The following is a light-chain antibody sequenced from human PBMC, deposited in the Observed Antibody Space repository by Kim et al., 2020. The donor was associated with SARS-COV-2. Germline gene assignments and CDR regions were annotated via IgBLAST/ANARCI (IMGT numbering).Light chain of an antibody. CDR3: QQYDNRIT. Sequence: SASVGDSVTITCQASQDISNYLNWYQQKPGKAPKLLIYDASNLETGVPSRFSGSGSGTDFTFTISSLQPEDIATYYCQQYDNRITFGQGTRLEIK. V-gene: IGKV1-33*01. CDR2: DAS. J-gene: IGKJ5*01. CDR1: QDISNY.